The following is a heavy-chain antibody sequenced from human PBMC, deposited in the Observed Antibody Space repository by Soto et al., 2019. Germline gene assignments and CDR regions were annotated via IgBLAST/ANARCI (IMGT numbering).Heavy chain of an antibody. Sequence: QVQLVQSGAEVKKPGASVKVSCKASGYTFTTYTMHWVRQAPGQGLEWMGCINAGNGNTKYSRKFQGRVAITRDTSASTADMEVSGLRSEDTAVYYCARASGATRPIDYWGQGTLVTVSS. CDR3: ARASGATRPIDY. J-gene: IGHJ4*02. CDR2: INAGNGNT. CDR1: GYTFTTYT. D-gene: IGHD5-12*01. V-gene: IGHV1-3*01.